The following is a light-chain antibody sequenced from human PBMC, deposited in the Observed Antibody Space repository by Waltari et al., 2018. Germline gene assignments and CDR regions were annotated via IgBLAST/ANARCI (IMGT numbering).Light chain of an antibody. CDR2: HTS. J-gene: IGKJ1*01. Sequence: EIMLTQSPGTLSLSPGDRATLSCKASQSIVKYLAWYQQKHGQAPRHLIYHTSFRATGIPDRFGGSGSETDFSLTISRLEPEDFAVYYCQHYVRLPATFGQGTNVEIK. CDR1: QSIVKY. CDR3: QHYVRLPAT. V-gene: IGKV3-20*01.